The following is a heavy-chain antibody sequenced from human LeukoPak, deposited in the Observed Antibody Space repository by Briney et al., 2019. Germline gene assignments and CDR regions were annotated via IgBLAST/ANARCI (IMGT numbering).Heavy chain of an antibody. J-gene: IGHJ4*02. D-gene: IGHD6-13*01. CDR3: AKGSAAAGFSDFDY. CDR1: GLSFSSFA. Sequence: GGSLRLSCAASGLSFSSFAMSWVRQGPARGLEWVSSIRGNGETFYADSVKGRFTISRDNSKNTLYLQMNSLRAEDTAVYYCAKGSAAAGFSDFDYWGQGTLVTVSS. V-gene: IGHV3-23*01. CDR2: IRGNGET.